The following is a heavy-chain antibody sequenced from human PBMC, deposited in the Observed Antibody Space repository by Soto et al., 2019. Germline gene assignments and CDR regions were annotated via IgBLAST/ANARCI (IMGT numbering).Heavy chain of an antibody. D-gene: IGHD6-13*01. CDR2: IYYSGST. V-gene: IGHV4-31*03. Sequence: QVQLQESGPGLVKPSQTLSLTCTVSGGSISSGGYYWSWIRQHPGKGLEWIGYIYYSGSTYYNPSLKSRVTISVDTSKNQFSLKLSSVTAADTAVYYCARDMVEVAAAGPLHYGMDVWGQGTTVTVSS. CDR1: GGSISSGGYY. CDR3: ARDMVEVAAAGPLHYGMDV. J-gene: IGHJ6*02.